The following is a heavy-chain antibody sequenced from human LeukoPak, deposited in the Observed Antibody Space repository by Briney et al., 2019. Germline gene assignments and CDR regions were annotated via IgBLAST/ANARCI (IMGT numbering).Heavy chain of an antibody. Sequence: GESLKISCKGSGYSFTSYWIGWVRQMPGKGLDWMGIIYPGDSDTRYSPSFQGQVTISADKSISTAYLQWSRMKAADAAKYYCARRGYSRSAYFDYWGQGTLVTVSS. V-gene: IGHV5-51*01. CDR1: GYSFTSYW. D-gene: IGHD6-13*01. CDR2: IYPGDSDT. J-gene: IGHJ4*02. CDR3: ARRGYSRSAYFDY.